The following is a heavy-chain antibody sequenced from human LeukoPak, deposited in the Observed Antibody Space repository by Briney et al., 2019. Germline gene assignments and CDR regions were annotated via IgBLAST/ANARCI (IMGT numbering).Heavy chain of an antibody. CDR1: GFTFSDYA. CDR3: ARGTTGMVATGPGY. J-gene: IGHJ4*02. CDR2: ISYDGSNK. V-gene: IGHV3-30*01. Sequence: QPGTSLRLSCAASGFTFSDYAMHWVRQAPGKGLEWVAVISYDGSNKYYADSVKGRFTISRDNSKNTLYLQMNSLRAEDTAVYYCARGTTGMVATGPGYWGQGTLLTVHS. D-gene: IGHD5-12*01.